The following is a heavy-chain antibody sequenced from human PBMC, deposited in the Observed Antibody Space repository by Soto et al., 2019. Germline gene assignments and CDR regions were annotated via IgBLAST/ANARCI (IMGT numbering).Heavy chain of an antibody. V-gene: IGHV1-69*01. CDR2: IIPLFGTP. CDR3: AGDRDDYGSGNYYNRIDF. J-gene: IGHJ4*02. Sequence: QVQLVQSGAEVKKPGSSVKVSCKASGGIFSTYAISWLRQAPGQGLEWMGGIIPLFGTPNYAQRFQGRVTITAAESTSTDYMELSRLRSEDTAVYYCAGDRDDYGSGNYYNRIDFWGQGTLVTVSS. D-gene: IGHD3-10*01. CDR1: GGIFSTYA.